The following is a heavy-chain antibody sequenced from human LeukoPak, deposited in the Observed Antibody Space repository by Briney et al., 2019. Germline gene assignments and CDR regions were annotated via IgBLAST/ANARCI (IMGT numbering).Heavy chain of an antibody. CDR3: ARRQYCSGGDCYSGAFDI. V-gene: IGHV5-51*01. D-gene: IGHD2-21*02. CDR1: GYSFNTYW. CDR2: TYPGDSDT. J-gene: IGHJ3*02. Sequence: GESLKISCKGSGYSFNTYWIAWVRQMPGKGLEWMGITYPGDSDTRYSPPFQGQVSISADKSINTAYLQWSSLKASDTAIYFCARRQYCSGGDCYSGAFDIWGQGTMVTVSS.